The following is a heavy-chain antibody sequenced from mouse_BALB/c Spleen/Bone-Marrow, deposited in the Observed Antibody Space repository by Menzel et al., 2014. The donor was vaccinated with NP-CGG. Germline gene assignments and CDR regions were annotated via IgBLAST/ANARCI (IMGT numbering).Heavy chain of an antibody. Sequence: VQLKEPGGGLVQPGGSLKLSCAASGFDFSRYWMSWVRQAPGKGLEWIGEINPDSSTINYTPSLKDKFIISRDNAKNTPYLQMSKVRSEDTALYYCARLNYYGNLFVWGAGTTVTVSS. D-gene: IGHD1-1*01. CDR1: GFDFSRYW. CDR3: ARLNYYGNLFV. CDR2: INPDSSTI. V-gene: IGHV4-1*02. J-gene: IGHJ1*01.